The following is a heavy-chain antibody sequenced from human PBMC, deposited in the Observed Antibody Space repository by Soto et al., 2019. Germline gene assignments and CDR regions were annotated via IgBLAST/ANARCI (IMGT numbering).Heavy chain of an antibody. CDR3: AREGPGYTSGWHGVKGWFDP. CDR1: GGSIKSHY. J-gene: IGHJ5*02. V-gene: IGHV4-4*07. Sequence: SETLSLTCIVSGGSIKSHYWSWIRQAAGKGLEWIGRIYPTGGTDYNPSLQSRVTMSVDTAKNQFSLKLISVTAADTAVYYCAREGPGYTSGWHGVKGWFDPWGQGTLVPVSS. D-gene: IGHD6-25*01. CDR2: IYPTGGT.